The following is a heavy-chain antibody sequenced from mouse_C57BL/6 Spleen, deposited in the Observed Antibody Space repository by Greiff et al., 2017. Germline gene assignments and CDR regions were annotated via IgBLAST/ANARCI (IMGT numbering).Heavy chain of an antibody. D-gene: IGHD1-1*01. CDR2: IDPETGGT. CDR1: GYTFTDYE. V-gene: IGHV1-15*01. J-gene: IGHJ3*01. CDR3: TRLGSSLAWFAY. Sequence: VKLLESGAELVRPGASVTLSCKASGYTFTDYEMHWVKQTPVHGLEWIGAIDPETGGTAYNQKFKGKAILTADKSSSTAYMELRSLTSEDSAVYYCTRLGSSLAWFAYWGQGTLVTVSA.